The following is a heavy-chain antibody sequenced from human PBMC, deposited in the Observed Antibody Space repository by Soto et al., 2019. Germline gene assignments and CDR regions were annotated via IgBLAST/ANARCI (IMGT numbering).Heavy chain of an antibody. CDR2: IYYSGST. CDR3: ARFGVTYYDILTGYQPFYY. D-gene: IGHD3-9*01. CDR1: GGSISSSSYY. V-gene: IGHV4-39*01. J-gene: IGHJ4*02. Sequence: SETLSLTCTVSGGSISSSSYYWGWIRQPPGKGLEWIGSIYYSGSTYYNPSLKSRVTISVDTSKNQFSLKLSSVTAADTAVYYCARFGVTYYDILTGYQPFYYWGQGTLVTVSS.